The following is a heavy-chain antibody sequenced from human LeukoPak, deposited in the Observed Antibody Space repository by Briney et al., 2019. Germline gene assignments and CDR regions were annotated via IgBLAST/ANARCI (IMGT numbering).Heavy chain of an antibody. CDR3: ASSLTTHYYYMDV. D-gene: IGHD4-11*01. Sequence: PGGSLRLSCAASGFTFSSYSMNWVRQAPGKGLEWVSSISSSSSYIYYADSVKGRFTISRDNAKNSLYLQMDSLRAEDTAVYYCASSLTTHYYYMDVWGNGTTVTVSS. V-gene: IGHV3-21*01. CDR1: GFTFSSYS. CDR2: ISSSSSYI. J-gene: IGHJ6*03.